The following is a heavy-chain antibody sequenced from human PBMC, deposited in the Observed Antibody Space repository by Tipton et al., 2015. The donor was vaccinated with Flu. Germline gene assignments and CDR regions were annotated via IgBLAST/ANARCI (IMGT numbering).Heavy chain of an antibody. CDR2: ISSSDSNI. CDR1: GFTFSDYY. Sequence: SLRLSCAASGFTFSDYYMSWVRQAPGKGLEWVSHISSSDSNINYADSVKGRFTISKDNAKNSLYLQMNSLRAEDTAVYYCASLTGDDYCGQGNLVTVSS. V-gene: IGHV3-11*01. D-gene: IGHD7-27*01. CDR3: ASLTGDDY. J-gene: IGHJ4*02.